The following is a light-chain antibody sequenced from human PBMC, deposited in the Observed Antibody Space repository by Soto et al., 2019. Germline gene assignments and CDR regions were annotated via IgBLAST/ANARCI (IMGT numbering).Light chain of an antibody. J-gene: IGLJ1*01. CDR3: NSSTAGTTDV. CDR1: TSDVGAYDY. CDR2: GVS. Sequence: QSALTQPASVSGSPGQSITISCTGTTSDVGAYDYVSWYQQHPGKAPKLIIFGVSNRPSGVSTRFSGSKSDNTASLTISGLQPEDEADYYCNSSTAGTTDVFGTRTKLTVL. V-gene: IGLV2-14*03.